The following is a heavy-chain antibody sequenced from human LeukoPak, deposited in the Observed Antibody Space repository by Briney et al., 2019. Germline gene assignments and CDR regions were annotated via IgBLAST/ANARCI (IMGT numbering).Heavy chain of an antibody. J-gene: IGHJ4*02. CDR2: IKTDGSQK. CDR3: ARVHPVTIFGVVITPSYYFDY. Sequence: GGSLRLSCAASGFTFNKYWMTWVRQAPGKGLEWVATIKTDGSQKYYVDSVKGRFSISRDNANNSLYLQMNSLRAEDTALYYCARVHPVTIFGVVITPSYYFDYWGQGTLVTVSS. D-gene: IGHD3-3*01. V-gene: IGHV3-7*03. CDR1: GFTFNKYW.